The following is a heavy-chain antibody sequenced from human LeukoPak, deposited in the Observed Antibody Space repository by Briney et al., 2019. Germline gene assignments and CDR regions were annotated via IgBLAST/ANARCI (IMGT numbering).Heavy chain of an antibody. V-gene: IGHV1-18*01. CDR2: ISAYNGHT. Sequence: GASVKVSCKASGYNFTNFVISWVRQAPGQGLEWMGWISAYNGHTRYAQKFQGRVTMTTDTSTSTASMELRSLRSDDTAVYYCARDRYDYVWGSYRIFHHWGQGTLVTVSS. D-gene: IGHD3-16*02. CDR3: ARDRYDYVWGSYRIFHH. J-gene: IGHJ4*02. CDR1: GYNFTNFV.